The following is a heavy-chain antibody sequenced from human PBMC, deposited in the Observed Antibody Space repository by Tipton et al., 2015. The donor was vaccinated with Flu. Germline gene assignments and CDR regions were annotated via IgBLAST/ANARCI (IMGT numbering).Heavy chain of an antibody. Sequence: GLVKPSETLSLTCGVSGDSIRSSNYYWGWIRQPPGKGLEWIGNTFHSGNTYLNPSLKSRVTISIDTSKNQFSLKLSSVTAAETAVYYCATTTYYYGSGSHDYWGQGTLVTVSS. CDR1: GDSIRSSNYY. J-gene: IGHJ4*02. D-gene: IGHD3-10*01. CDR3: ATTTYYYGSGSHDY. CDR2: TFHSGNT. V-gene: IGHV4-39*07.